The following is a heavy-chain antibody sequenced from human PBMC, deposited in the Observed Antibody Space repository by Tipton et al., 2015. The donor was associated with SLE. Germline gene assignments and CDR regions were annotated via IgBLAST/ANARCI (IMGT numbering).Heavy chain of an antibody. CDR1: GGPISSSNYY. V-gene: IGHV4-39*07. D-gene: IGHD6-6*01. CDR2: MYYSGST. Sequence: TLSLTCTVSGGPISSSNYYWGWIRQPPGKGLEWIGNMYYSGSTYYNPSLKSRVTISVDTSKNQFSLQLRSVTAADTAVYYCARRTEYSRSFPGWGQGTLVTVSS. J-gene: IGHJ4*02. CDR3: ARRTEYSRSFPG.